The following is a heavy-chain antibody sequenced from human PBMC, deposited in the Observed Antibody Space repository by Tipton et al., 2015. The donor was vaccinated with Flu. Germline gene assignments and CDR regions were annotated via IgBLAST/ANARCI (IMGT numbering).Heavy chain of an antibody. Sequence: PGLVKPSETVSLSCVVSDYFDNGGYYWGWIRQPPGKGLEWIGNIFHTGSTYHNPSLKSRVTISINTSKNQFSLKVFSVTAADTAVYYCARRHYSNYVSDPKNWFDPWGQGFLVTVSS. V-gene: IGHV4-38-2*01. J-gene: IGHJ5*02. CDR1: DYFDNGGYY. CDR3: ARRHYSNYVSDPKNWFDP. CDR2: IFHTGST. D-gene: IGHD4-11*01.